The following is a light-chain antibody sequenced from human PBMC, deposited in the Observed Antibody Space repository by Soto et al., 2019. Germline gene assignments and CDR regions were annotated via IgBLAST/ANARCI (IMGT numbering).Light chain of an antibody. J-gene: IGKJ4*01. CDR1: QSVSSSY. Sequence: EIVLTQSPGTLSLSPGERATLSCRASQSVSSSYLAWYQQKPGQAPRLLIYGASSRATGIPDRFSGSGSETDFTLTISRLEPEDFAVYYCQQYGSSLPVTFGGGTNVEIK. CDR3: QQYGSSLPVT. CDR2: GAS. V-gene: IGKV3-20*01.